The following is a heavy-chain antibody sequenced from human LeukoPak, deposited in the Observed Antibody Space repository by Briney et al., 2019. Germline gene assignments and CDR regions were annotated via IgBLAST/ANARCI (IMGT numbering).Heavy chain of an antibody. J-gene: IGHJ5*02. CDR1: GYTFTSYG. V-gene: IGHV1-18*01. CDR2: IGAYNGNT. Sequence: ASVKVSCKASGYTFTSYGISWVRQAPGQGLEWMGWIGAYNGNTNYAQKLQGRVTMTTDTSTSTAYMELRSLRSDDTAVYYCARDVVVPAAIPTFFGVEPWGQGTLVTVSS. CDR3: ARDVVVPAAIPTFFGVEP. D-gene: IGHD2-2*02.